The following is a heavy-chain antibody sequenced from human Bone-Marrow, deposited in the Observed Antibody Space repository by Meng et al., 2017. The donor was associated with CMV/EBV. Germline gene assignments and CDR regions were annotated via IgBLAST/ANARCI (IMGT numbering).Heavy chain of an antibody. V-gene: IGHV3-9*01. CDR1: GFTFEDYA. Sequence: LSLTCAASGFTFEDYAMHWVRQAPGKGLEWVSGISWNSGSIGYADSAKGRFTISRDNAKNSLYLQMNSLRAEDTAVYYCARDAPRSPSIAAYYYYGMDVWGQGTTVAVSS. CDR3: ARDAPRSPSIAAYYYYGMDV. D-gene: IGHD6-6*01. J-gene: IGHJ6*02. CDR2: ISWNSGSI.